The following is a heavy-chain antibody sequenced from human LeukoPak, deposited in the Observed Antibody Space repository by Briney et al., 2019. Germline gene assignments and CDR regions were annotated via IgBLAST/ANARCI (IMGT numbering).Heavy chain of an antibody. Sequence: GGSLRLSCAASGFTFSSYSMNWVRQAPGKGLELVSYISSSSSTIYYADSVKGRFTISRDNAKNSLYLQMNSLRAEDTAVYYCARVEVGATMVYYYYMDVWGKGTTVTVSS. CDR3: ARVEVGATMVYYYYMDV. CDR2: ISSSSSTI. J-gene: IGHJ6*03. CDR1: GFTFSSYS. D-gene: IGHD1-26*01. V-gene: IGHV3-48*04.